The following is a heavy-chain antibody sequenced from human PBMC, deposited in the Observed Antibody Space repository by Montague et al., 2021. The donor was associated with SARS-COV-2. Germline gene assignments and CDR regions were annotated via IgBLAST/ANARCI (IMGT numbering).Heavy chain of an antibody. V-gene: IGHV4-34*01. Sequence: SETLSLTCAVYGGSFHIFSWGWIRQSPGKGLEWIGEVDHSGNTKYNPSLKSRVTISVDTSKNQFSLNLTSVTAADTAIYYCARGTRAVQITPGFRYWGQGTQDAVSS. D-gene: IGHD5-24*01. J-gene: IGHJ4*02. CDR2: VDHSGNT. CDR1: GGSFHIFS. CDR3: ARGTRAVQITPGFRY.